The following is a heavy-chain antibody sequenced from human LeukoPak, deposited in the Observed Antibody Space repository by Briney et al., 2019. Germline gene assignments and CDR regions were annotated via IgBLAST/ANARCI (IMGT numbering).Heavy chain of an antibody. Sequence: SVKVSCKASGGTFSSYAISWVRQAPGQGLEWMGGIIPIFGTPNYAQNFQGRVTITTDESTSTAYMELRSLRSEGTAVYYCARVALEYSSSAFDYWGQGSLVTVSS. V-gene: IGHV1-69*05. J-gene: IGHJ4*02. CDR2: IIPIFGTP. D-gene: IGHD6-6*01. CDR3: ARVALEYSSSAFDY. CDR1: GGTFSSYA.